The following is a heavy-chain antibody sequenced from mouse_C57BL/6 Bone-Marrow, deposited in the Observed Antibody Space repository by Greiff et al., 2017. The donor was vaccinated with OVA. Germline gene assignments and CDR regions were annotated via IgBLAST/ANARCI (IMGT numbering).Heavy chain of an antibody. CDR3: ARWDGYYPYYFDY. CDR1: GYSFTDYN. J-gene: IGHJ2*01. D-gene: IGHD2-3*01. V-gene: IGHV1-39*01. CDR2: INPNYGTT. Sequence: VHVKQSGPELVKPGASVKISCKASGYSFTDYNMNWVKQSNGKSLEWIGVINPNYGTTSYNQKFKGKATLTVDQSSSTAYMQLNSLTSEDSAVYYCARWDGYYPYYFDYWGQGTTLTVSS.